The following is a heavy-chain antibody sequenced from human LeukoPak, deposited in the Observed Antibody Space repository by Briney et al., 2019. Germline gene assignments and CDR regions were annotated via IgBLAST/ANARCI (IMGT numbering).Heavy chain of an antibody. CDR1: GFTFSSYG. CDR3: ARAVLKEQQPKY. J-gene: IGHJ4*02. CDR2: ISGSGGST. Sequence: PGGSLRLSCAASGFTFSSYGMSWVRQAPGKGLEWVSAISGSGGSTYYADSVKGRFTISRDNSKNTLYLQMNSLRAGDTAVYYCARAVLKEQQPKYWGQGTLVTVSS. D-gene: IGHD6-13*01. V-gene: IGHV3-23*01.